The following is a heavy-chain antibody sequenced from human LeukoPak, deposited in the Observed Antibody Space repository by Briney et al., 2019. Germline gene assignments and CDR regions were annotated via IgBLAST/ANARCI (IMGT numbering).Heavy chain of an antibody. Sequence: PSETLSLTCTVSGGSISSYYWSWIRQPPGKGLEWIGYISYSRSTNYNPSLKSRVTISVDTSKNQFSLKLSSMTAADTAVYYCAQIRPSTYYDSSGSFDYWGQGPLVTVSS. CDR2: ISYSRST. D-gene: IGHD3-22*01. J-gene: IGHJ4*02. CDR1: GGSISSYY. CDR3: AQIRPSTYYDSSGSFDY. V-gene: IGHV4-59*08.